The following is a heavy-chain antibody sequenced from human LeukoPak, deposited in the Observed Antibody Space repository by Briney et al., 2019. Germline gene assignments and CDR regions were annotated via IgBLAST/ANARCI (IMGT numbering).Heavy chain of an antibody. CDR2: IIPLFGTT. CDR1: GGTFSDYG. V-gene: IGHV1-69*06. D-gene: IGHD3-16*02. Sequence: GASVKVSCKTSGGTFSDYGITWVRQAPGQGLEWMGGIIPLFGTTDYSQNFQGRVTITADKSTSTVYMEIRNLRSEDTAVYYCARYRPYYFDYWGQGTLVTVSS. J-gene: IGHJ4*02. CDR3: ARYRPYYFDY.